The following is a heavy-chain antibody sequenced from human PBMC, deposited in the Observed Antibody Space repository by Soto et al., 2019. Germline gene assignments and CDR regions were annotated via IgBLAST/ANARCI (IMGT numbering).Heavy chain of an antibody. V-gene: IGHV3-7*01. D-gene: IGHD2-15*01. CDR2: IKQDGSEK. CDR1: GFTFSSYW. Sequence: GGSLRLSCAASGFTFSSYWMSWVRQAPGKGLEWVANIKQDGSEKYYVDSVKGRFTISRDNAKNSLYLQMNSLRAEDTAVYYCAREGRSCSGDSCYLVYYYYYYMDVWGKGTTVTVSS. CDR3: AREGRSCSGDSCYLVYYYYYYMDV. J-gene: IGHJ6*03.